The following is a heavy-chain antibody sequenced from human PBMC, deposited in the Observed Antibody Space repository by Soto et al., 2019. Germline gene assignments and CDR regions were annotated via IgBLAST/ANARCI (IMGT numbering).Heavy chain of an antibody. J-gene: IGHJ4*02. CDR2: IIPIFGTA. CDR1: GGTFSSYA. Sequence: VASVKVSCKASGGTFSSYAISWVRQAPGQGLEWMGGIIPIFGTANYAQKFQGRVTITADKSTSTAYMELSSLRSEDTAVYYCARVRCSGGSCYHSSYYFDYWGQGTLVTVSS. CDR3: ARVRCSGGSCYHSSYYFDY. V-gene: IGHV1-69*06. D-gene: IGHD2-15*01.